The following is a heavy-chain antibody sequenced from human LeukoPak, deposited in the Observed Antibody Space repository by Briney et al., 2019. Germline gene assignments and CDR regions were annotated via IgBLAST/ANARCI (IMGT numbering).Heavy chain of an antibody. V-gene: IGHV3-23*01. CDR2: ITGSGGNT. Sequence: GGSLRHSCAASGFTFSSSAMTWVRQASGKGLEWVSGITGSGGNTYYADSVKGRITISRDNSKNTLYLQMNSLRAEDTAVYYCAKEVGAFDYWGQGTLVTVSS. CDR3: AKEVGAFDY. CDR1: GFTFSSSA. J-gene: IGHJ4*02. D-gene: IGHD1-26*01.